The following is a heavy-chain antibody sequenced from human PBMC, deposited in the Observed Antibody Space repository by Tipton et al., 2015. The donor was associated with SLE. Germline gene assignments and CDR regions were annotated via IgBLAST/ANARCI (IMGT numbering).Heavy chain of an antibody. V-gene: IGHV4-4*09. J-gene: IGHJ6*02. CDR1: GDSISNNY. CDR3: ARLDSNYYYYYAMDV. D-gene: IGHD4-11*01. Sequence: TLSLTCTVSGDSISNNYWSWIRQLPGKGLEWIGYIYVSGSTNYNPSLKSRVAFSLDTSRNQLSLRLTAVTAADTAVYYCARLDSNYYYYYAMDVWGQGTTVTVSS. CDR2: IYVSGST.